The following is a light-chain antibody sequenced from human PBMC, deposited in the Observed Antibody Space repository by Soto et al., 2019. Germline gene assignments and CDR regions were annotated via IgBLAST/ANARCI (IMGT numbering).Light chain of an antibody. CDR2: AAS. CDR3: QQVNSYPLT. V-gene: IGKV1-9*01. CDR1: QGISSH. J-gene: IGKJ4*01. Sequence: DIQLTQSPSFLSASVGDRVTITCRASQGISSHLAWYQQKPGKAPNLLIYAASSLQSGVPSRFSGSGSGTQFTLTISSLQPEDSATYYCQQVNSYPLTFGGGTKVEIK.